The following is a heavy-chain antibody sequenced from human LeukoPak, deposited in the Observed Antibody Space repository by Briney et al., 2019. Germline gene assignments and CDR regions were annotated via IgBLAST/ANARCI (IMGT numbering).Heavy chain of an antibody. CDR3: ARDPYHGDPEYYFDS. CDR2: ISGSGGST. CDR1: GFTFSSYA. J-gene: IGHJ4*02. V-gene: IGHV3-23*01. Sequence: GGSLRLSCAASGFTFSSYAMTWVRQAPGKGLEWVSAISGSGGSTYYADSVKGRFTISRDNSKNTLYLQMNSLRAEDTAVYYCARDPYHGDPEYYFDSWGQGTLVTVSS. D-gene: IGHD2-2*01.